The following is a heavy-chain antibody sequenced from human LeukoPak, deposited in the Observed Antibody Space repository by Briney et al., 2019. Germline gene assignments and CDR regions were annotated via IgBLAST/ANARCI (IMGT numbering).Heavy chain of an antibody. J-gene: IGHJ5*02. CDR3: ARGTRGQLNWFDP. CDR2: TYYRSGWNS. Sequence: SQTLSLTCAISGDSVSSNSAAWNWIRQSPSRGLEWLGRTYYRSGWNSDYAPSVKSRITFNPDTSKNQVSLQLNSVTPEDTAVYYCARGTRGQLNWFDPWGQGTLVTVSS. D-gene: IGHD1-1*01. CDR1: GDSVSSNSAA. V-gene: IGHV6-1*01.